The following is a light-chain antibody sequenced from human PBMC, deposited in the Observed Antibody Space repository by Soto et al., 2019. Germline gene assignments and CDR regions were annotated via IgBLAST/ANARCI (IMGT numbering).Light chain of an antibody. V-gene: IGKV1-39*01. CDR2: DAS. Sequence: DIQMTQSPSSLSASVGDRVTITCRGSQTISSYLNWYQQKPGKAPKLLIYDASSLQTGVPSRFSGSGSGTEFTLTISSLQPDDFATYYCQQYETFSGTFGPGTKVDI. CDR3: QQYETFSGT. CDR1: QTISSY. J-gene: IGKJ1*01.